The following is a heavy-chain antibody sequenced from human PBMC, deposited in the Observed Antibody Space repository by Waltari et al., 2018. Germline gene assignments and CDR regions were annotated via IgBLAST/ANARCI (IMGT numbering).Heavy chain of an antibody. CDR3: ARDHIGATIDYYYYGMDV. J-gene: IGHJ6*02. D-gene: IGHD5-12*01. CDR1: GGTFSSYA. CDR2: IIPIFGTG. V-gene: IGHV1-69*01. Sequence: QVQLVQSGAEVKKPGSSVKVSCKASGGTFSSYAISWVRQAPGQGLEWMGGIIPIFGTGNYAKKCQGRVTITADESTSTAYRELSSLRSEDTAVYYGARDHIGATIDYYYYGMDVWGQGTTVTVSS.